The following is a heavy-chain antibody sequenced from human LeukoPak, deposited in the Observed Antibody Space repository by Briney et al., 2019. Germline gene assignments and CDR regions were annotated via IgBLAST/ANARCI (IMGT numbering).Heavy chain of an antibody. CDR3: ARDADLVGATWFDY. Sequence: GGSLRLSCAASGFTFRIYAMSWVRQAPGKGLEWVSAISGSGDSAYYADSVKGRFTISRDNSKNTLYLQMNSLRAEDTAVYYCARDADLVGATWFDYWGQGNLVIVSS. J-gene: IGHJ4*02. CDR1: GFTFRIYA. V-gene: IGHV3-23*01. D-gene: IGHD1-26*01. CDR2: ISGSGDSA.